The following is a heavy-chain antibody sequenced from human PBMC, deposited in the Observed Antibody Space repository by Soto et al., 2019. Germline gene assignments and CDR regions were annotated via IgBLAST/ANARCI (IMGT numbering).Heavy chain of an antibody. Sequence: PGGSLRLSCAASGFTFSSYGMHWVRQAPGKGLEWVAVISYDGSNKYYADSVKGRFTISRDNSKNTLYLQMNSLRAEDTAVYYCAKSYKSSGWYYYYWGQGTLVTVSS. V-gene: IGHV3-30*18. CDR2: ISYDGSNK. J-gene: IGHJ4*02. CDR3: AKSYKSSGWYYYY. CDR1: GFTFSSYG. D-gene: IGHD6-19*01.